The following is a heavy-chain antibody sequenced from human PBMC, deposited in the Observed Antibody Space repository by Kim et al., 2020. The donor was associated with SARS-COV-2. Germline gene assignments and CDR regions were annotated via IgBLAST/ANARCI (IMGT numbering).Heavy chain of an antibody. CDR3: AREEAVVGAGSFDY. V-gene: IGHV3-74*01. CDR1: GFTFSSHW. D-gene: IGHD2-15*01. Sequence: GGSLRLSCTASGFTFSSHWMHWVRQGPGKGLVWVSRINGDGGNTNYADYVEGRFTISRDNTKNTLYLQMNSLTAEDTAVYYCAREEAVVGAGSFDYWGQGTLVTVSS. CDR2: INGDGGNT. J-gene: IGHJ4*02.